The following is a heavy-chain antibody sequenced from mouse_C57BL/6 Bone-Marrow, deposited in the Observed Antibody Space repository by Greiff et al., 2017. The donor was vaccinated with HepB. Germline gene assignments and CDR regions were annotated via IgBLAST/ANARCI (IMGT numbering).Heavy chain of an antibody. J-gene: IGHJ4*01. Sequence: QVQLQQSGAELVKPGASVKLSCKASGYTFTSYWMQWVKQRPGQGLEWIGEIDPSDSYTNYNQKFKGKATFTVDPSSSTAYMQLSSLTSEDSAVYYCARSAMDYWGQGTSVTVSS. V-gene: IGHV1-50*01. CDR3: ARSAMDY. CDR2: IDPSDSYT. CDR1: GYTFTSYW.